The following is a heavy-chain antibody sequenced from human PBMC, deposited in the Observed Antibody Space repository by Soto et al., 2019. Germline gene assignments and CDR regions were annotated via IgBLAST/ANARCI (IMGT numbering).Heavy chain of an antibody. D-gene: IGHD2-15*01. V-gene: IGHV3-23*01. J-gene: IGHJ4*02. CDR1: GFTFSSYA. Sequence: EVQLLESGGGLVQPGGSLRLSCAASGFTFSSYAMSWVRQAPGKGLEWVSAISGSGGSTYYADSVKGRFTSSRDNSKNTLYLQMNSLRAEDTAVYYCAKGRDLVVVAGNRVAGGGFDYWGQGTLVTVSS. CDR3: AKGRDLVVVAGNRVAGGGFDY. CDR2: ISGSGGST.